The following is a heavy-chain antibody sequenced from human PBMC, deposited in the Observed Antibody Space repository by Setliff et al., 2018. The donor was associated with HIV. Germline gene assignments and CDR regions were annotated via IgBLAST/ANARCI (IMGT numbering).Heavy chain of an antibody. CDR3: AKLVVGFSGTSAYMDV. CDR1: GFTFSSYS. V-gene: IGHV3-21*01. D-gene: IGHD1-26*01. J-gene: IGHJ6*03. Sequence: GGSLRLSCAASGFTFSSYSMNWVRQAPGKGLEWVSSISSSSSYIYYADSVKGRFTISGDNAKNSLYLQMNSLRAEDTAVYYCAKLVVGFSGTSAYMDVWGKGTTVTVSS. CDR2: ISSSSSYI.